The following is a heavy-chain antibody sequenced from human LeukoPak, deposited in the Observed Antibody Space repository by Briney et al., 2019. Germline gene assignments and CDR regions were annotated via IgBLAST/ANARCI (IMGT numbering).Heavy chain of an antibody. J-gene: IGHJ4*02. Sequence: GASVKVSCKASGYTFTSYGISWVRQAPGQGLEWMGWISAYNGNTNYAQKLQGRVTMTTDTSASTAYMELRSLRSDDTAVYYCARDVRKMGIVGAPSCDYWGQGTLVTVSS. V-gene: IGHV1-18*01. D-gene: IGHD1-26*01. CDR2: ISAYNGNT. CDR3: ARDVRKMGIVGAPSCDY. CDR1: GYTFTSYG.